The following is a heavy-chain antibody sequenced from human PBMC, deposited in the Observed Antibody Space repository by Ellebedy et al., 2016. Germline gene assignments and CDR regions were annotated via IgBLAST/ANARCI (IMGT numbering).Heavy chain of an antibody. Sequence: SVKVSCXASGGTFSSYAISWVRQAPGQGLEWMGRIIPILGIANYAQKFQGRVTITADKSTSTAYMELSSLRSEDTAVYYCARDDGSSGWPYWGQGTLVTVSS. CDR2: IIPILGIA. J-gene: IGHJ4*02. V-gene: IGHV1-69*04. D-gene: IGHD6-19*01. CDR1: GGTFSSYA. CDR3: ARDDGSSGWPY.